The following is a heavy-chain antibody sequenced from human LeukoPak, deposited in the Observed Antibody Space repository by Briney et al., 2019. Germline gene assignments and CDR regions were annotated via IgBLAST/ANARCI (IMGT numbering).Heavy chain of an antibody. CDR1: LSLVSHYS. D-gene: IGHD2-15*01. Sequence: SLKVSLTTSLSLVSHYSILCTTRAPGHGLQWMGKINPSGGSTSYPQKFQGRVTMTSDTSTTTGYMELRTLRSEESCICYGAGGYCSCGGCSVLDAFDGWGQGTMVTVSS. J-gene: IGHJ3*01. V-gene: IGHV1-46*01. CDR3: AGGYCSCGGCSVLDAFDG. CDR2: INPSGGST.